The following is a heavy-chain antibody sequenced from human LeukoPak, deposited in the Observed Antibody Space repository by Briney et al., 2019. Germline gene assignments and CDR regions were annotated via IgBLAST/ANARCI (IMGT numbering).Heavy chain of an antibody. V-gene: IGHV4-59*07. D-gene: IGHD1-26*01. CDR1: VDSFSSDY. CDR2: IYYSGST. CDR3: ARMEAWVGGTPGPRGFDY. J-gene: IGHJ4*02. Sequence: SDTLSLTRTVSVDSFSSDYWSWIRQPPGKALEWIGYIYYSGSTNYNPSLESRVTMSVDTSKNEFSLRLTSVTAADTAVYYCARMEAWVGGTPGPRGFDYWGPGTLVTVSS.